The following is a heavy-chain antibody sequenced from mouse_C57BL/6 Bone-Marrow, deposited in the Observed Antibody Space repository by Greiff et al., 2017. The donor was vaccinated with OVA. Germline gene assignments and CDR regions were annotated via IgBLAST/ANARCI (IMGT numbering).Heavy chain of an antibody. J-gene: IGHJ1*03. CDR2: IYPGDGDT. D-gene: IGHD2-3*01. CDR3: ARLLRYFDV. V-gene: IGHV1-82*01. CDR1: GYAFSSSW. Sequence: QVQLQQSGPELVKPGASVKISCKASGYAFSSSWMNWVQQRPGKGLEWIGRIYPGDGDTNYNGKFKGKATLTADKSSSTAYMQLSSLTSEDSAVYFCARLLRYFDVWGTGTTVTVSS.